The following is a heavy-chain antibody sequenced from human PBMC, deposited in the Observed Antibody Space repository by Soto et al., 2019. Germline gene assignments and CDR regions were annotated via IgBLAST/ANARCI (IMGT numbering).Heavy chain of an antibody. Sequence: GGSLRLSCAASGFTFSSYAMHWVRQAPGKGLEYVSAISSNGGSTYYANSVKGRFTISRDNSKNTLYLQMGSLRAEDMAVYYCARDRENYYYYMDVWGKGTTVTVSS. CDR1: GFTFSSYA. J-gene: IGHJ6*03. V-gene: IGHV3-64*01. CDR3: ARDRENYYYYMDV. CDR2: ISSNGGST.